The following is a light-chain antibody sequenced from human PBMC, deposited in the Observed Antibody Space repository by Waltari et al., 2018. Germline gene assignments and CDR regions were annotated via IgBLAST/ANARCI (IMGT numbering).Light chain of an antibody. CDR1: QSILYSANDKNY. CDR2: WAS. J-gene: IGKJ1*01. V-gene: IGKV4-1*01. CDR3: QQYYRSRT. Sequence: QSILYSANDKNYVAWYQQKPGQPPKLLIYWASTRESGVPDRFSGSRSGTDFTLTISSLQAEDVAVYYCQQYYRSRTFGQGTKVEIK.